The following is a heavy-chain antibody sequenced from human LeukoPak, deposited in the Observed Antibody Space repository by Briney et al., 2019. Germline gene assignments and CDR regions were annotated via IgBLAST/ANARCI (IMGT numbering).Heavy chain of an antibody. CDR2: IYHSGTT. V-gene: IGHV4-59*01. D-gene: IGHD5-12*01. Sequence: PWETLSLTCAVYGGSFSGYYWRWIRQPPGKGLEWIGYIYHSGTTKYNTYPKSRVTISVGTSKNQFSLKLSSVTAADTAVYYCARDGYSGNDGLWGQGSLVTVSS. CDR3: ARDGYSGNDGL. CDR1: GGSFSGYY. J-gene: IGHJ4*02.